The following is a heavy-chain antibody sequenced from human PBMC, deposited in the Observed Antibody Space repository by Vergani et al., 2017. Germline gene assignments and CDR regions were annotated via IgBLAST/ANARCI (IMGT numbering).Heavy chain of an antibody. J-gene: IGHJ4*02. CDR1: GYSFNNYA. CDR3: ARVSPGDNSGWEPFDY. CDR2: INPIIRLA. Sequence: QEQLVQSGSELKKPGASVKVSCKASGYSFNNYAIHWVRQAPGQGLEWMGWINPIIRLATSAQKFQDRVKITGDTSTNTVYMEMNNLRSEDTAVYYCARVSPGDNSGWEPFDYWGQGTLVTVSS. D-gene: IGHD6-19*01. V-gene: IGHV1-69*10.